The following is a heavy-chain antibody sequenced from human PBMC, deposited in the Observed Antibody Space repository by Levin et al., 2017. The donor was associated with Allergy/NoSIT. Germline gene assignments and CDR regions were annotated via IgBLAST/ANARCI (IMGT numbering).Heavy chain of an antibody. Sequence: GGSLRLSCAASGFTFSSYSMNWVRQAPGKGLEWVSYISSSSSGINYADSVKGRFTISRDNAQNSLYLQMNSLRAEDTAVYYCARAYCTSITCYFHYWGQGTLVTVSS. CDR2: ISSSSSGI. J-gene: IGHJ4*02. CDR3: ARAYCTSITCYFHY. V-gene: IGHV3-48*01. D-gene: IGHD2-2*01. CDR1: GFTFSSYS.